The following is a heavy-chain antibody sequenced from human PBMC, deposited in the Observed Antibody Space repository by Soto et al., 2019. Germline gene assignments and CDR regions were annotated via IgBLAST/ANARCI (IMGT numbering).Heavy chain of an antibody. CDR2: IYSSGST. J-gene: IGHJ4*02. D-gene: IGHD5-18*01. Sequence: ETLSLTCTVSGGSISNYYWNWIRQSPGKGLEWIGYIYSSGSTHYNPSLQNRVTISIDTSKNQVSLKVNSVTAADTAVYYCARDHPHSYGVYYFDYWGQGTQVTVSS. CDR3: ARDHPHSYGVYYFDY. V-gene: IGHV4-59*01. CDR1: GGSISNYY.